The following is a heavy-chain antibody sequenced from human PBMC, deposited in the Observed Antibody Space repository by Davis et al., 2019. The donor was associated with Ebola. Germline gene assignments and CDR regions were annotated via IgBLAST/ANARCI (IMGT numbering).Heavy chain of an antibody. Sequence: AASVKVSCKASGYTFTSYYMHWVRQAPGQGLEWMGGIIPIFGTANYAQKFQGRVTITADKSTSTAYMELSSLRSEDTAVYYCAGLDSSTDYWGQGTLVTVSS. CDR1: GYTFTSYY. D-gene: IGHD6-13*01. CDR3: AGLDSSTDY. V-gene: IGHV1-69*06. J-gene: IGHJ4*02. CDR2: IIPIFGTA.